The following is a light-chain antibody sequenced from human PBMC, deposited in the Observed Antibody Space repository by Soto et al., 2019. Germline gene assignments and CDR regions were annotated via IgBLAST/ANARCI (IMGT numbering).Light chain of an antibody. CDR3: HQYVSSPLT. J-gene: IGKJ4*01. CDR1: QSVSSSY. V-gene: IGKV3-20*01. CDR2: GAS. Sequence: EIVLTQSPGTLSLSPGERATLSCRASQSVSSSYSAWYQQKPGQAPRLLIYGASSRATGIPDRFSGSGSGTDFTLTISRLEPEDFAVYYCHQYVSSPLTFGGGTKVEIK.